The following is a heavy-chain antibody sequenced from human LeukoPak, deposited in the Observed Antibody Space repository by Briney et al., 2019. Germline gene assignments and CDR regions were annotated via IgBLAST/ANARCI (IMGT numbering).Heavy chain of an antibody. CDR2: ISYDGSNK. J-gene: IGHJ6*02. CDR3: ARIPRPALRFVGMDV. D-gene: IGHD3-3*01. V-gene: IGHV3-30*03. Sequence: GRSLRLSCAASGFTFSNYGMHWVRQAPGKGLEWVSVISYDGSNKYYADSVKGRFTISRDSAKNSLYLQMNSLRAEDTAVYYCARIPRPALRFVGMDVWGQGTTVTVSS. CDR1: GFTFSNYG.